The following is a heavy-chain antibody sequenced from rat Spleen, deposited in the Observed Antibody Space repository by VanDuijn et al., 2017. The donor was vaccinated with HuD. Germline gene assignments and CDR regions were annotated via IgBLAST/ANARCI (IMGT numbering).Heavy chain of an antibody. CDR1: GFTFSDYG. CDR3: AKYRDSYAHWYFDF. V-gene: IGHV5-20*01. J-gene: IGHJ1*01. D-gene: IGHD1-12*01. Sequence: EVQLVESGGGLVQPGRSMKLSCSASGFTFSDYGMAWVFQAPTKGLEWVASISYDGGSTYYRDSVKGRFTISRDNAKSTLYLQMDSLRSEDTATYYCAKYRDSYAHWYFDFWGPGNMVTVSS. CDR2: ISYDGGST.